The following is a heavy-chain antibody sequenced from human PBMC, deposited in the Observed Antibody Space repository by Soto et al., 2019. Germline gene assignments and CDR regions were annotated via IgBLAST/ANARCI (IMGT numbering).Heavy chain of an antibody. CDR1: GLTFTSSA. CDR3: AAKSVAGTYYGMDV. CDR2: IVVGSGNT. Sequence: SVKVSCKXSGLTFTSSAVQWVRQARGQRLEWIGWIVVGSGNTNYAQKFQERVTITRDMSTSTAYMELSSLRSEDTAVYYCAAKSVAGTYYGMDVWGQGTTVTVSS. V-gene: IGHV1-58*01. J-gene: IGHJ6*02. D-gene: IGHD6-19*01.